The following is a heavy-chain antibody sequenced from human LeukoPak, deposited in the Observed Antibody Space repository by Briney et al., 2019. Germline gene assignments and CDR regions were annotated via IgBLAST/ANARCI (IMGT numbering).Heavy chain of an antibody. CDR2: IDTDGSSA. D-gene: IGHD4-17*01. CDR3: ASALTTVTPHFHY. V-gene: IGHV3-74*01. J-gene: IGHJ4*02. Sequence: GVSLRLSCAASGFTFSDYWRHWVRQAPGKERVWGSRIDTDGSSATYADSVKGRFTISRDNAKNTVYLQMNSLRVEDTGVYYCASALTTVTPHFHYWGQGTLVTVSS. CDR1: GFTFSDYW.